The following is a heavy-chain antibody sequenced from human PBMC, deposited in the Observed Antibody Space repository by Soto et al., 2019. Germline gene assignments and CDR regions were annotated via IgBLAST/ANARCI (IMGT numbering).Heavy chain of an antibody. CDR1: GGSISSYY. D-gene: IGHD3-10*01. V-gene: IGHV4-59*01. CDR2: IYYSGST. CDR3: ARTMVRGAFDY. Sequence: KTSETLSLTCTVSGGSISSYYWSWIRQPPGKGLEWIGYIYYSGSTNYNPSLKSRVTISVDTSKNQFSLKLSSVTAADTAVYYCARTMVRGAFDYWGQGTLVTVS. J-gene: IGHJ4*02.